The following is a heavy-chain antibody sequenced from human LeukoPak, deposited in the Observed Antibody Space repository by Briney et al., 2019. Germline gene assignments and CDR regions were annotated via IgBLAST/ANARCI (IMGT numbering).Heavy chain of an antibody. CDR2: ISYDGSNK. CDR1: GFTFSSYG. CDR3: ARVGYYASGPLSYFDY. J-gene: IGHJ4*02. V-gene: IGHV3-30*03. Sequence: PGRSLRLSCAASGFTFSSYGMHWVRQAPGKGLEWVALISYDGSNKYYADSVKGRFTISRDNSKNTLYLQMNSLRAEDTAVYYCARVGYYASGPLSYFDYWGQGTMVTVSS. D-gene: IGHD3-10*01.